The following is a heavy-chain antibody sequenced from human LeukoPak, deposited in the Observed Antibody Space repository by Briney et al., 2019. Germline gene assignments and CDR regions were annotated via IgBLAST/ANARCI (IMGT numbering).Heavy chain of an antibody. Sequence: ASVKVSCKASGYTFTSYAMHWVRQAPGQRLEWMGWINAGNGNTKYSQKFQGRVTITRDTSASTAYMELSSLRSEDTAVYYCARGLEYGGGGGCSALYYYYVRDVGGQGTTVTVSS. CDR3: ARGLEYGGGGGCSALYYYYVRDV. CDR2: INAGNGNT. CDR1: GYTFTSYA. J-gene: IGHJ6*02. V-gene: IGHV1-3*01. D-gene: IGHD2-15*01.